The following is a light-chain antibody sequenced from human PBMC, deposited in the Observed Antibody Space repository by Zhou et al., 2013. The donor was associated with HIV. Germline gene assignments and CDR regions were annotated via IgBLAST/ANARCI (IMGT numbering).Light chain of an antibody. J-gene: IGKJ5*01. CDR2: DAS. Sequence: EIVLTQSPGTLSLPPGERAALSCRASQSVTGSRVAWYQQKPGQAPRLLIYDASNRATGIPTRFSGSGSGTDFTLTISSVQSEDSSLYYCQQYNMWPPITFGQGTRLEIK. CDR1: QSVTGS. V-gene: IGKV3D-15*01. CDR3: QQYNMWPPIT.